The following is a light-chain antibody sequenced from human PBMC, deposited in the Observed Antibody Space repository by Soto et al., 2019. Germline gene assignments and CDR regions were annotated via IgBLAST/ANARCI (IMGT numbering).Light chain of an antibody. J-gene: IGKJ4*01. Sequence: DIQMTQSPSSLSASVGDRVTITCRASQSITHYLNWYQQKPGKAPKLLIYDASSLHSGVPSRFSGGGSGTAFTLTISSLQPEDFATYYCQQSYSTPLSFGGGTKVEIK. CDR2: DAS. V-gene: IGKV1-39*01. CDR1: QSITHY. CDR3: QQSYSTPLS.